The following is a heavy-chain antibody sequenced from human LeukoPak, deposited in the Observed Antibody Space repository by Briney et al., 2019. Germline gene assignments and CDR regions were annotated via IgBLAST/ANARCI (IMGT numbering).Heavy chain of an antibody. CDR2: IYGGGST. CDR3: ALTPPSKWAFDY. J-gene: IGHJ4*02. CDR1: GFTVSSNF. V-gene: IGHV3-53*01. D-gene: IGHD1-26*01. Sequence: PGGSLRLSCAASGFTVSSNFLSWVRQAPGKGLEWVSVIYGGGSTYFADSVKGRFTISRDNSKNTLYLQMNSLRAEDTAVYYCALTPPSKWAFDYWGQRTLVTVSS.